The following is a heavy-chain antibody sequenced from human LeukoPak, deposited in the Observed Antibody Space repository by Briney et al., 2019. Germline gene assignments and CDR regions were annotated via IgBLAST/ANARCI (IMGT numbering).Heavy chain of an antibody. CDR1: GYTFTNYG. CDR3: ARDGGVYYDSKSFDY. D-gene: IGHD3-22*01. J-gene: IGHJ4*02. CDR2: ISAYNGDT. Sequence: ASVKVSCKSSGYTFTNYGISWVRQAPGQGLEWMGWISAYNGDTNYAQNLQGRVTMTTDTSTSTAYMELRSLRSDDTAVYYCARDGGVYYDSKSFDYWGQGTLVTVSS. V-gene: IGHV1-18*01.